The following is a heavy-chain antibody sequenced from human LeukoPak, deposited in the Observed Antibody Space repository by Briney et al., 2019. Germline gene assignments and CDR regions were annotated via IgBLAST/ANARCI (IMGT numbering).Heavy chain of an antibody. Sequence: PSETLSLTCTVSGGSMNTYYWSWIRQPAGKGLEWIGYIYYSGTSNYNPSLYSRVTISVDTSKNQFSLKLSSVTAADTAVYYCAREIAAAAYDYWGQGTLVTVSS. D-gene: IGHD6-13*01. CDR2: IYYSGTS. CDR3: AREIAAAAYDY. V-gene: IGHV4-59*01. CDR1: GGSMNTYY. J-gene: IGHJ4*02.